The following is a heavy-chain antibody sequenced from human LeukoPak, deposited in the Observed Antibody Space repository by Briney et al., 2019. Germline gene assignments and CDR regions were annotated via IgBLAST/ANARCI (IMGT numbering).Heavy chain of an antibody. CDR3: VRGAFLYNYGLDY. D-gene: IGHD5-24*01. J-gene: IGHJ4*02. CDR1: GRFIGSGGYY. CDR2: ISYSGST. Sequence: HTLTLTCTVSGRFIGSGGYYWSWIRQHPGKGLEWIGYISYSGSTYYNPSLKSRVTISVYTSENQFSLKLNSLTAADTAVYYCVRGAFLYNYGLDYWGQGALVTVSS. V-gene: IGHV4-31*03.